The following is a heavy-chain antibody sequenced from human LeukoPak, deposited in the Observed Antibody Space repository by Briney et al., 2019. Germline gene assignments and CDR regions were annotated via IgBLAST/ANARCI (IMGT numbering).Heavy chain of an antibody. CDR1: GFTFSDHY. Sequence: GGSLRLSCAASGFTFSDHYMDWVRQAPGKGLEWDGRTRNKANGYTTEYAASVEGRFTISRDDSKNSLYLQMNSLKTEDTAVYYCARSSGGSSRKIDYWGQGTLVTVSS. V-gene: IGHV3-72*01. CDR2: TRNKANGYTT. CDR3: ARSSGGSSRKIDY. J-gene: IGHJ4*02. D-gene: IGHD1-26*01.